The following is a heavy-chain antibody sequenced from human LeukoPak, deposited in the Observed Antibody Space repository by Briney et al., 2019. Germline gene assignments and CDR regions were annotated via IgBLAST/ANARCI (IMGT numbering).Heavy chain of an antibody. Sequence: PGGSLRLPCAASGFTFSSYSMNWVRQAPGKGLEGVSYISSSSSTIYYADSVKGRFTISRDNAKNSLYLQMNSLRAEDTAVYYCARDPTFYVWGSYRYTGGAFDIWGQGTMVTVSS. D-gene: IGHD3-16*02. V-gene: IGHV3-48*01. CDR3: ARDPTFYVWGSYRYTGGAFDI. CDR1: GFTFSSYS. J-gene: IGHJ3*02. CDR2: ISSSSSTI.